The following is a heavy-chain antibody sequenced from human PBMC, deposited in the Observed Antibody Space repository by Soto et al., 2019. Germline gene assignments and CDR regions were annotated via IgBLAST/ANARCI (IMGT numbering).Heavy chain of an antibody. CDR3: ARVTLSSTWSNNWFDP. V-gene: IGHV4-39*01. D-gene: IGHD6-13*01. CDR1: AGSISSSSYY. J-gene: IGHJ5*02. Sequence: QLQLQESGPGLVKPSETLSLTCTVSAGSISSSSYYWGWIRQPPGKGLEWIGSIYYSGRTYYNPSLKSRVTLSVDTSKNQFSLKLSSVTAADTAVYYCARVTLSSTWSNNWFDPWGQGTLVTVSS. CDR2: IYYSGRT.